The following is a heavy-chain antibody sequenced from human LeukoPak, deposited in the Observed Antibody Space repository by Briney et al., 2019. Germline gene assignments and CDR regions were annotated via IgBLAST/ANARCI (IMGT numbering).Heavy chain of an antibody. J-gene: IGHJ4*02. Sequence: GGSLRLSCAASGFTVSSNYMSWVRQAPGKGLEWVSDIYSGANIYYADSVKGRFTISRDNSKNTLYLQMNSLRAEDTAVYYCARSLESYYYDSSGYSPNSYYFDYWGQGTLVTVSS. CDR3: ARSLESYYYDSSGYSPNSYYFDY. D-gene: IGHD3-22*01. CDR1: GFTVSSNY. V-gene: IGHV3-53*01. CDR2: IYSGANI.